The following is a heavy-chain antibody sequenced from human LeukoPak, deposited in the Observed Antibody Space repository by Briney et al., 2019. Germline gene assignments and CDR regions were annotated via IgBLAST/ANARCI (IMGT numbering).Heavy chain of an antibody. J-gene: IGHJ6*02. CDR2: IYYSGST. CDR1: GGSISSSSYY. Sequence: SETLSLTCTVSGGSISSSSYYWGWTRQPPGKGLEWIGSIYYSGSTYYNPSLKSRVTISVDTSKNQFSLRLSSVTATDTAVYYCARSTVVVAASGLWGQGTTVTVSS. D-gene: IGHD2-15*01. CDR3: ARSTVVVAASGL. V-gene: IGHV4-39*01.